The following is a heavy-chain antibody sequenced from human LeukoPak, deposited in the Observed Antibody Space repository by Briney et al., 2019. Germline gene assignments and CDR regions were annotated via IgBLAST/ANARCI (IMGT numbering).Heavy chain of an antibody. CDR1: GFTFSSYG. D-gene: IGHD3-22*01. V-gene: IGHV3-33*01. CDR2: IWYDGSNK. Sequence: GGSLRLSCAASGFTFSSYGMPWVRQAPGKGLEWVAVIWYDGSNKYYADSVKGRFTISRDNSKNTLYLQMNSLRAEDTAVYYCAREVGSYYYDSSGYYLEGYFDYWGQGTLVTVSS. J-gene: IGHJ4*02. CDR3: AREVGSYYYDSSGYYLEGYFDY.